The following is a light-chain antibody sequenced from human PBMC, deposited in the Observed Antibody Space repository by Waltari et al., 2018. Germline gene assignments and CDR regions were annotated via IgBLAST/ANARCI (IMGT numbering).Light chain of an antibody. Sequence: ELVLTQSPGTLSLSLGEIAAVSCRASQSVSRASSWYQQKPGQAPRPLIYGASTRPTGIPDRLSGSGSGTDFSLTISRLEPDDFAVYYCQHYLRLPVTFGQGTTVEI. CDR3: QHYLRLPVT. J-gene: IGKJ1*01. V-gene: IGKV3-20*01. CDR1: QSVSRAS. CDR2: GAS.